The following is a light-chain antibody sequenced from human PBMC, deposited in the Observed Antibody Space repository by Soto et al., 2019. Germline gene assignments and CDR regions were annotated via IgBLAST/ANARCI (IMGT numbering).Light chain of an antibody. CDR3: HQYGSSPPYT. Sequence: EIVLTQSPGTLSLSPGERATLSCRASQSVSNNYIAWYQQKPRQAPRLLIFGSSDRATGIPDRFSGSGSGTDFTLTISRLEPEDFAVYYCHQYGSSPPYTFGQGTNLEI. V-gene: IGKV3-20*01. CDR2: GSS. J-gene: IGKJ2*01. CDR1: QSVSNNY.